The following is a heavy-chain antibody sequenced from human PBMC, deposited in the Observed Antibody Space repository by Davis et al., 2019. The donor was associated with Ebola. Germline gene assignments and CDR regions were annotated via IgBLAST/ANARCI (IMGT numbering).Heavy chain of an antibody. CDR2: IRSKANSYAT. CDR3: TSTAGYTSSWNDY. Sequence: GESLKISCAASGFTFSGSAMHWVRQAPGKGLEWVGRIRSKANSYATAYAASVKGRFTISRDDSKNTAYLQMNSLKTEDTAVYYCTSTAGYTSSWNDYWGQGTLVTVSS. CDR1: GFTFSGSA. D-gene: IGHD6-13*01. J-gene: IGHJ4*02. V-gene: IGHV3-73*01.